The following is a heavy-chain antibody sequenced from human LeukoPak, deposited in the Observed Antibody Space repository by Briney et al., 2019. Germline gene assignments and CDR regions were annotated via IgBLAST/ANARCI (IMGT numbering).Heavy chain of an antibody. D-gene: IGHD3-22*01. CDR3: ARVYYDSSGYYYAVDI. J-gene: IGHJ3*02. V-gene: IGHV3-48*02. Sequence: GGSLRLSCVASGFTFNSCNMNWVRHAPGKGLEWVSYITSSGSLTYSADSVKGRFIVSRDNAKNSLYLQLNSLRDEDTAVYYCARVYYDSSGYYYAVDIWGQGTMVTVSS. CDR1: GFTFNSCN. CDR2: ITSSGSLT.